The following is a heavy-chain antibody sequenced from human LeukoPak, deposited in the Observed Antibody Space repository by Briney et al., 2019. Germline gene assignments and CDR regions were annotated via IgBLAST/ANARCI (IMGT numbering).Heavy chain of an antibody. Sequence: GASVKVSCKASGYTFTSYGISWVRQAPGQGLEWMGWISAYNGNTNYAQKLQGRVTMTTDTSTSTAYMELRSLRSDDTAVYYCARDPAYYYDSSGCDYWGQGTLVTASS. CDR1: GYTFTSYG. D-gene: IGHD3-22*01. CDR2: ISAYNGNT. J-gene: IGHJ4*02. V-gene: IGHV1-18*01. CDR3: ARDPAYYYDSSGCDY.